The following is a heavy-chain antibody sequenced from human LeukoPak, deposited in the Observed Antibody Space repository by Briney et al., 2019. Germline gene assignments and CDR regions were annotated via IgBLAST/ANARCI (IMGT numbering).Heavy chain of an antibody. V-gene: IGHV3-30*01. CDR1: GFTFSSYA. CDR2: ISYDGSNK. CDR3: ARGYCSSTSCSILDY. Sequence: PGRSLRLSCAASGFTFSSYAMHWVRQAPGKGLEWVAVISYDGSNKYYADSVKGRFTISRDNSKNTLYLQMNRLRAEDTAVYYCARGYCSSTSCSILDYWGQGTLVTVSS. D-gene: IGHD2-2*01. J-gene: IGHJ4*02.